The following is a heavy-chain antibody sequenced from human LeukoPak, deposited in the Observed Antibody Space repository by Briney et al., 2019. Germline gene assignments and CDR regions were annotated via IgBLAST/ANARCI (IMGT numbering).Heavy chain of an antibody. V-gene: IGHV4-59*01. Sequence: SKTLSLTCTVSGGSISNYYWSWIRQPPGKGLELIGYIYHSGSTNYNPFLKSRVTISVDTSKKQFSLKLSSVTAADTAVYYCASSGYYFDSSAYYLKYWGQGTLVTVSS. CDR1: GGSISNYY. D-gene: IGHD3-22*01. CDR3: ASSGYYFDSSAYYLKY. CDR2: IYHSGST. J-gene: IGHJ4*02.